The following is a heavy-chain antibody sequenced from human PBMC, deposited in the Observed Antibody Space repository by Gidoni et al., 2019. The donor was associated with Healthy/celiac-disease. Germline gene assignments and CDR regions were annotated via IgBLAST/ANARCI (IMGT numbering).Heavy chain of an antibody. CDR1: GFTFSSYG. CDR3: AREGFSAHNDAFDI. D-gene: IGHD3-10*01. Sequence: QVQLVESGGGVVQPGRCLRLSCAASGFTFSSYGMHWVRQAPGKGLEWVAVISYDGSNKYYADSVKGRFTISRDNSKNTLYLQMNSLRAEDTAVYYCAREGFSAHNDAFDIWGQGTMVTVSS. V-gene: IGHV3-30*03. J-gene: IGHJ3*02. CDR2: ISYDGSNK.